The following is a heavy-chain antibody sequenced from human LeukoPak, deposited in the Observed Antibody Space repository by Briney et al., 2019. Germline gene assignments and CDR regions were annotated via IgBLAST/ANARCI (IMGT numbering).Heavy chain of an antibody. D-gene: IGHD6-19*01. CDR3: TRHRENAHYSSLIIDY. J-gene: IGHJ4*02. V-gene: IGHV3-73*01. CDR1: GFSFSGSA. Sequence: GGSLRLSCAASGFSFSGSAMHWVRQASGKGLEWVGRIRSKANSYATAYAASVKGRFTISRDDSKNTAYLQMNSLKTEDTAVYYCTRHRENAHYSSLIIDYWGQGTLVTVSS. CDR2: IRSKANSYAT.